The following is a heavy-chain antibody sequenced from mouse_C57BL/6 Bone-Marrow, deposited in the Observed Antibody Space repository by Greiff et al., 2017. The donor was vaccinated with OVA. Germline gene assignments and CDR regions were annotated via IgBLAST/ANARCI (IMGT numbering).Heavy chain of an antibody. CDR1: EYEFPSHD. CDR2: INSDGGST. Sequence: DVKLVESGGGLVQPGESLKLSCESNEYEFPSHDMSWVRKTPEKRLELVAAINSDGGSTYYPETMERRFIISRDNTKKTLYLQMSSLRSEDTALYYCARGTTIVTTGYFDYWGQGTTLTVSS. D-gene: IGHD2-5*01. CDR3: ARGTTIVTTGYFDY. V-gene: IGHV5-2*01. J-gene: IGHJ2*01.